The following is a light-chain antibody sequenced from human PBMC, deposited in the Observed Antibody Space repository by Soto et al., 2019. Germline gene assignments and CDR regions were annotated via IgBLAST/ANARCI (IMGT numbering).Light chain of an antibody. V-gene: IGKV3-15*01. Sequence: RVMTQSPATLSVSPGERATLSCRASQSVGSNLAWYQQKPGQAPRLLIFGASSRATGVPARFSGSGSGTEFTLTINSLQSEDFAVYFCQQYDNLPLTFGPGTKVDTK. CDR3: QQYDNLPLT. CDR2: GAS. CDR1: QSVGSN. J-gene: IGKJ3*01.